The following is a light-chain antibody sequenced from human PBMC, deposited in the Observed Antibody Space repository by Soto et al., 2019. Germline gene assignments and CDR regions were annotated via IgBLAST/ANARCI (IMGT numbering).Light chain of an antibody. J-gene: IGKJ1*01. CDR2: GAS. V-gene: IGKV3-20*01. Sequence: EIVLTQYPGTLSLSPGERATLSCRAIQSVSSSYLAWYQQKPGQAPRLLIYGASSRATGIPDRFSGSGSGTDFTLTIGRLDPEDFAVYYCQQYHSWPPITFGQGTKVDIK. CDR3: QQYHSWPPIT. CDR1: QSVSSSY.